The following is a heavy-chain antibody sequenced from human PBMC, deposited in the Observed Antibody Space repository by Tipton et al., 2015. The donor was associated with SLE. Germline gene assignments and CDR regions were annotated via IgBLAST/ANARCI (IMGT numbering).Heavy chain of an antibody. CDR2: INSDGSKM. CDR1: GFTFSNYA. Sequence: GSLRLSCAASGFTFSNYAMHWIRQAPGKGLEWVSRINSDGSKMKYADSVKGRFTISRDNAKNTLYLQLTSLTVDDTAVYFCARDDIVSTIDHWGHGTLVTVSS. CDR3: ARDDIVSTIDH. J-gene: IGHJ4*01. V-gene: IGHV3-74*01. D-gene: IGHD5/OR15-5a*01.